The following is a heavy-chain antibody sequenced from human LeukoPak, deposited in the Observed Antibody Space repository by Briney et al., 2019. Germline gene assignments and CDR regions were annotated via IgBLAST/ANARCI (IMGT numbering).Heavy chain of an antibody. V-gene: IGHV3-30*03. CDR2: ISYDGSNK. CDR1: GFTVSSNY. J-gene: IGHJ6*03. Sequence: PGGSLRLSCAASGFTVSSNYMSWVRQAPGKGLEWVAVISYDGSNKYYADSVKGRFTISRDNSKNTLYLQMNSLRAEDTAVYYCARDRGSSSWYYYYYYMDVWGKGTTVTVSS. CDR3: ARDRGSSSWYYYYYYMDV. D-gene: IGHD6-13*01.